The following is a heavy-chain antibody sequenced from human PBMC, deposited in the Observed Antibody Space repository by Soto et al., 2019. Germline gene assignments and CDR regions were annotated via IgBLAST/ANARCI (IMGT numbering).Heavy chain of an antibody. J-gene: IGHJ6*02. CDR3: ARSVILGSGGGSYCMAF. V-gene: IGHV5-10-1*01. Sequence: GESLKISCKGSGYSFTSYWISWVRQMPGKGLEWMGRIDPSDSYTNYSPSFQGHVTISADKSISTAYLQWSSLKASDTAMYYCARSVILGSGGGSYCMAFWGQGTMVTVSS. CDR1: GYSFTSYW. CDR2: IDPSDSYT. D-gene: IGHD2-15*01.